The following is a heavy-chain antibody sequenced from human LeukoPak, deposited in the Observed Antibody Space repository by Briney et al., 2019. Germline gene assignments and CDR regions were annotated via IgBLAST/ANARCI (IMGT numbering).Heavy chain of an antibody. CDR2: IIPMFNTP. Sequence: ASVKVSCKASGGTFSSYAITWVRQAPGQGLEWVGGIIPMFNTPNYAQKFKGRVTISADESTHTSFMELNSLRSADTAVYYCARVDRYYFYMDVWGKGTTVTVSS. J-gene: IGHJ6*03. V-gene: IGHV1-69*13. CDR1: GGTFSSYA. CDR3: ARVDRYYFYMDV.